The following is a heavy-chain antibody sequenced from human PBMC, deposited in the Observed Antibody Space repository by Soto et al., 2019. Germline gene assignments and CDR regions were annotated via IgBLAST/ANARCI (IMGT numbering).Heavy chain of an antibody. D-gene: IGHD3-22*01. CDR3: ARDRAGYYSHFVY. Sequence: QVYLVQSGAEVKKPGSSVKVSCKALRGTFTNYAFSWVRQAPGQGLEWMGGIMPFFGSGNYAQKFQGRINFAADEPTSSVYLELTSLRSEDTAVYFGARDRAGYYSHFVYWGQGTLVSVS. V-gene: IGHV1-69*01. CDR1: RGTFTNYA. CDR2: IMPFFGSG. J-gene: IGHJ4*02.